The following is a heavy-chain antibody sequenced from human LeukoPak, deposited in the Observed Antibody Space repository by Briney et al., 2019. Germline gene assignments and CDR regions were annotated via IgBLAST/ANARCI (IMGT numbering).Heavy chain of an antibody. V-gene: IGHV1-8*02. CDR2: MNPNSGNT. D-gene: IGHD3-22*01. Sequence: ASVKVSCKASGHTFTSYDINWVRQAAGQGLEWMGWMNPNSGNTAYAQKFQGRVTMTRNTSISTAYMELSSLRSEDTAVYHCAREDYYDSGSFDPWGQGTLVTVSS. CDR3: AREDYYDSGSFDP. J-gene: IGHJ5*02. CDR1: GHTFTSYD.